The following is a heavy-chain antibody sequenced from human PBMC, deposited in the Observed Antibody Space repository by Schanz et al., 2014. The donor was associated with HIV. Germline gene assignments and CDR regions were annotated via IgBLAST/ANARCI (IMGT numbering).Heavy chain of an antibody. J-gene: IGHJ4*02. V-gene: IGHV3-7*03. Sequence: VQLVESGGDLVQPWGSLRLSCAASGFTFSDYWMSWVRQAPGKGLEWVANINHDGSVKGYLASVKGRVTISRDNAKNSLYLQMNSLRVEDTALYFCAKSTWVDNCGQGTLVTVSS. CDR1: GFTFSDYW. CDR3: AKSTWVDN. D-gene: IGHD2-2*01. CDR2: INHDGSVK.